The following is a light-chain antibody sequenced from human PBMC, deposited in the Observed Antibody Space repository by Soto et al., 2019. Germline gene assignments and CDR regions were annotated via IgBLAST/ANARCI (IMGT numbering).Light chain of an antibody. Sequence: QSALTQPASVSGSPGQSITISCTGTSSDVGAYKYVSWYQQHPGKAPKVMIYEVSNRPSGVSNRFSGSKSGNTASLTISGLQAEDEADYFCSSYSSSSTLFVFRTATKVTVL. V-gene: IGLV2-14*01. CDR2: EVS. CDR3: SSYSSSSTLFV. J-gene: IGLJ1*01. CDR1: SSDVGAYKY.